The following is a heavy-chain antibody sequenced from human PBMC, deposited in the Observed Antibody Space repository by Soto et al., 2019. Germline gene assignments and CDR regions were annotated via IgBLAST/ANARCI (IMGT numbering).Heavy chain of an antibody. CDR2: IYYSGST. J-gene: IGHJ5*02. CDR1: GGSLSSGGYY. D-gene: IGHD6-13*01. CDR3: ASSSSWTGGGLFDP. V-gene: IGHV4-31*03. Sequence: QVQLQESGPGLVKPSQTLSLTCTVSGGSLSSGGYYWSWIRQHPGKGLEWIGYIYYSGSTYYNPSLKSRVTISLDPSKNQSSLKLSSVPAADTAVYYCASSSSWTGGGLFDPWGQGTLVTVAS.